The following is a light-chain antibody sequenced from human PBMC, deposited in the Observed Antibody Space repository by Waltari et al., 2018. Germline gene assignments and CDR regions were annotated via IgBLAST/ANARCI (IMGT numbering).Light chain of an antibody. CDR3: SSHTTAKTYG. CDR1: SSDVGAYTL. J-gene: IGLJ1*01. V-gene: IGLV2-14*03. CDR2: DVN. Sequence: QSALTQPASVSGSLGQSITISCTGTSSDVGAYTLVPWYQQQPGRAPRVIIFDVNDRPSGVSRRFSASKSGNTASLTISGLQAEDEADYYCSSHTTAKTYGFGTGTRVTVL.